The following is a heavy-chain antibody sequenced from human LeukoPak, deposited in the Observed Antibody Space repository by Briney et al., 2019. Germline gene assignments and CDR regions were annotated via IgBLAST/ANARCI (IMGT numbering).Heavy chain of an antibody. Sequence: PGGSLRLSCAASGFTFSNAWMSWVRQAPGKGLEWIGEINHSGSTNYNPSLKSRVTISVDTSKNQFSLKLSSVTAADTAVYYCARLRLVRYYYYYMDVWGKGTTVTVSS. CDR3: ARLRLVRYYYYYMDV. CDR2: INHSGST. J-gene: IGHJ6*03. V-gene: IGHV4-34*01. D-gene: IGHD6-13*01. CDR1: GFTFSNAW.